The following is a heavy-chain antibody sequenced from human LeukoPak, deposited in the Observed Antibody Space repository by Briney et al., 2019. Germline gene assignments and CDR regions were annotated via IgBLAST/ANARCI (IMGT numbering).Heavy chain of an antibody. D-gene: IGHD3-22*01. CDR2: IRSNSDGGTI. V-gene: IGHV3-15*07. CDR1: GFTFSNAW. Sequence: GGSLRLSCATSGFTFSNAWMNWVRRAPGKGLEWVGRIRSNSDGGTIDYAAPVKGRFTLSRDDSKTTLYLQMNSLQTEDTAVYYCATDFYDSTWGQGTLVTVSS. CDR3: ATDFYDST. J-gene: IGHJ5*02.